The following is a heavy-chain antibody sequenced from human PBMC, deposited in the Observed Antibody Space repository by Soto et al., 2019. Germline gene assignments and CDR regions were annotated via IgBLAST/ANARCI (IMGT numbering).Heavy chain of an antibody. CDR2: ISAYNGKT. CDR1: DYTFSNYD. CDR3: ARPYYYDSSGFRVDYYGMDV. V-gene: IGHV1-18*01. Sequence: ASVKVSCKASDYTFSNYDITWVRQAPGQGLEWMGWISAYNGKTNYAQKLRGRVTLTTDTSTSTAYMELRSLRSDDTAVYYCARPYYYDSSGFRVDYYGMDVWGQGTTVTVSS. J-gene: IGHJ6*02. D-gene: IGHD3-22*01.